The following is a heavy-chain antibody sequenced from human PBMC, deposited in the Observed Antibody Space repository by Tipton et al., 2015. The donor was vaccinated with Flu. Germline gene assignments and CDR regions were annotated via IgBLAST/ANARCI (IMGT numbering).Heavy chain of an antibody. V-gene: IGHV4-38-2*02. J-gene: IGHJ4*02. CDR1: GYSISSGFY. CDR3: ARGDGYNFDY. D-gene: IGHD5-24*01. CDR2: IYRSGST. Sequence: TLSLTCTVSGYSISSGFYWGWIRQPPGKGLEWIGNIYRSGSTFYNPSLKSRVTISVDTSKNQFSLKRSSVTAADTAVYYCARGDGYNFDYWGQGTLVTVSS.